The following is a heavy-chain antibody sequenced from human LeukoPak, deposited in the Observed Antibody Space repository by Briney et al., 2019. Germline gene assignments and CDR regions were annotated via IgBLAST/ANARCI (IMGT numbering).Heavy chain of an antibody. CDR2: INPGGGST. V-gene: IGHV1-46*01. J-gene: IGHJ5*02. D-gene: IGHD6-13*01. CDR3: ARECTAASGTSGSRWFDP. CDR1: GDTFTSYY. Sequence: ASVKVSCKASGDTFTSYYMHWVRQAPGQGREWKGIINPGGGSTSYAQEFQGRVTMTRDTSTSTIYMELSSLRSEDTAVYSCARECTAASGTSGSRWFDPWGQGTLVTVSS.